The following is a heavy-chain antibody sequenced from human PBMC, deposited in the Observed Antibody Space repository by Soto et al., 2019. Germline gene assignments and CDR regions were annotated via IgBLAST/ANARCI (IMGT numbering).Heavy chain of an antibody. D-gene: IGHD6-13*01. V-gene: IGHV3-30*18. J-gene: IGHJ6*02. CDR1: GFTFSSYG. CDR2: ISYDGSNK. Sequence: PGGSLRLSCAASGFTFSSYGMHWVRQAPGKGLEWVAVISYDGSNKYYADSVKGRFTISRDNSKNTLYLQMNSLRAEDTAVYYCAKSAARIAAAGPYYYYYGMDVWGQGTTVTVSS. CDR3: AKSAARIAAAGPYYYYYGMDV.